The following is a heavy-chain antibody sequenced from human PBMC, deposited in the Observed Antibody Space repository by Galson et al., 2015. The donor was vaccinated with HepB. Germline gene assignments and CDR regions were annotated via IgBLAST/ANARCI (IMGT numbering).Heavy chain of an antibody. V-gene: IGHV3-74*01. Sequence: SLRLSCAASGFTFSGFSGYWMDWVRQAPGKGLVWVSHFNSDGSSTSYADSVKGRFTISRDNAKNTLYLQMNSLRAEDTAVYFCVVRAYDFNLYYFDYWGQGTLVTVSS. J-gene: IGHJ4*02. D-gene: IGHD5-12*01. CDR1: GFTFSGFSGYW. CDR3: VVRAYDFNLYYFDY. CDR2: FNSDGSST.